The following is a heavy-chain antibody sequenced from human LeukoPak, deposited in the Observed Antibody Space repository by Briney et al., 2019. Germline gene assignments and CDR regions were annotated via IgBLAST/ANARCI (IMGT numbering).Heavy chain of an antibody. CDR2: LRGDTGDT. CDR1: GYMVSDYY. CDR3: ARVRDNACDY. D-gene: IGHD2-2*01. Sequence: GASVKVSCKTSGYMVSDYYMHWVRQAPGQGLEWMGWLRGDTGDTDSPQKFKGRVTMTRDTATNTAYMQLSRLTYDDTAMYFCARVRDNACDYWVQGTLVTVSS. V-gene: IGHV1-2*02. J-gene: IGHJ4*02.